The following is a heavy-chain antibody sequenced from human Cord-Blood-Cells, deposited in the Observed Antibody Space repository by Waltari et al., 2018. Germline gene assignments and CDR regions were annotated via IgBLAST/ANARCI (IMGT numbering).Heavy chain of an antibody. CDR1: GGTFSSYA. CDR3: ARVANYDFWSGYYYFDY. J-gene: IGHJ4*02. D-gene: IGHD3-3*01. V-gene: IGHV1-69*01. CDR2: IIPIFGTA. Sequence: QVQLVQSGAEVKKPGSSVKVSCKASGGTFSSYAIRWVRQAPGQGLEWMGGIIPIFGTANYAQKFQGRGTITADESTSTAYMELSSLRSEDTAVYYCARVANYDFWSGYYYFDYWGQGTLVTVSS.